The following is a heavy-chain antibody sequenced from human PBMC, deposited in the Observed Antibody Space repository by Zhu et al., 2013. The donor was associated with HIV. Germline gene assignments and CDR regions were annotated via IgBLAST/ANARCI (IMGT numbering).Heavy chain of an antibody. V-gene: IGHV1-3*01. CDR1: GYTFTSYA. D-gene: IGHD1-26*01. J-gene: IGHJ2*01. CDR2: INAGNGNT. CDR3: ARGGSRSYSDWYFDL. Sequence: QVQLVQSGVEVKKPGASVKVSCKASGYTFTSYAMHWVRQAPGQRLEWMGWINAGNGNTKYSQKFQGRVTITRDTSASTAYMELSSLRSEDTAVYYCARGGSRSYSDWYFDLWGRGTLVTVSS.